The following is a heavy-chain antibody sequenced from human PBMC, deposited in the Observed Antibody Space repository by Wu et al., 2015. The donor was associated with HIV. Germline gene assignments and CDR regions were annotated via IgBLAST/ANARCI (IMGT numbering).Heavy chain of an antibody. V-gene: IGHV1-18*01. CDR3: ARDIFYYYGSGSFNNAPFDY. J-gene: IGHJ4*02. Sequence: QLVQSTAEVKKPGASVRVSCKATGYTFANYGVTWVRQAPGQSLQWVGWVSIHKGNTNTNYGQTFQDRVIMTTDTSTSTAYMELRSLTSDDTAVYYCARDIFYYYGSGSFNNAPFDYWGQGTLVTVSS. CDR1: GYTFANYG. CDR2: VSIHKGNT. D-gene: IGHD3-10*01.